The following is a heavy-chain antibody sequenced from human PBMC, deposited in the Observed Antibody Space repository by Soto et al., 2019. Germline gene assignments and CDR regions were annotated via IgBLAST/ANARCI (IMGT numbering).Heavy chain of an antibody. CDR3: TTNTNGGYENYYYYGMDV. J-gene: IGHJ6*02. CDR1: GFTFSNAW. Sequence: GGSLRLSCAASGFTFSNAWMNWVRQAPGKGLEWVGRIKSKTDGGTTDYAAPVKDRFTISRDDSENTMNLQMNSLKTEDTALYYFTTNTNGGYENYYYYGMDVWGQVTTVTVSS. D-gene: IGHD2-8*01. CDR2: IKSKTDGGTT. V-gene: IGHV3-15*07.